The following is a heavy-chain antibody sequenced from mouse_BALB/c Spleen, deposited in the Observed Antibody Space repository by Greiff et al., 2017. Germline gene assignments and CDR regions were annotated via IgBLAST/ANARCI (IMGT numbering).Heavy chain of an antibody. CDR3: ARDLTTGRDAMDY. CDR2: ISDGGSYT. D-gene: IGHD1-1*01. V-gene: IGHV5-4*02. Sequence: EVKVEESGGGLVKPGGSLKLSCAASGFTFSDYYMYWVRQTPEKRLEWVATISDGGSYTYYPDSVKGRFTISRDNAKNNLYLQMSSLKSEDTAMYYCARDLTTGRDAMDYWGQGTSVTVSS. CDR1: GFTFSDYY. J-gene: IGHJ4*01.